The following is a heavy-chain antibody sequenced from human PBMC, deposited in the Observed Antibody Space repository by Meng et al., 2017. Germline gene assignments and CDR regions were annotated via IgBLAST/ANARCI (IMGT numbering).Heavy chain of an antibody. CDR3: ARSRDIVATIERLEYYFDY. Sequence: QVPRPRGGSGPWKPSETLSLSCGVYGGFFSGYYWRWHRQPPGKGLEWIGEINHSGSTNYNPSLKSRVTISVDTSKNQFSLKLSSVTAADTAVYYCARSRDIVATIERLEYYFDYWGQGTLVTVSS. V-gene: IGHV4-34*01. CDR2: INHSGST. J-gene: IGHJ4*02. D-gene: IGHD5-12*01. CDR1: GGFFSGYY.